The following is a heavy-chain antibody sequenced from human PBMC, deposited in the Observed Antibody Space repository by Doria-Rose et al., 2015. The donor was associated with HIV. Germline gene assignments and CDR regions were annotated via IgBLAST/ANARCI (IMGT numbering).Heavy chain of an antibody. V-gene: IGHV2-26*01. CDR3: ARIRSSRWYHKYYFDF. CDR1: GVSLSSPGMG. J-gene: IGHJ4*02. CDR2: IFSDDER. D-gene: IGHD6-13*01. Sequence: QVTLKESGPVLVKPTETLTLTCTVSGVSLSSPGMGVSWIRQPPGKALEWLANIFSDDERSYKTSLKSRLTISRGTSKSQVVLTMTDMDPVDTATCYCARIRSSRWYHKYYFDFWGQGTLVIVSA.